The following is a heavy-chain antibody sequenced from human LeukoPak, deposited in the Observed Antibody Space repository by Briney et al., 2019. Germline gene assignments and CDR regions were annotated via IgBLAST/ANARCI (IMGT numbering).Heavy chain of an antibody. Sequence: GGSLRLSCAASGFTFSSYAMHWVRQAPGKGLEYVSAISSNGGSTYYANSVKGRFTISRDSSKNTLYLQMGSLRAEDMAVYYCARQYPSHDAFDIWGQGTMVTVSS. CDR3: ARQYPSHDAFDI. CDR1: GFTFSSYA. V-gene: IGHV3-64*01. D-gene: IGHD4-11*01. CDR2: ISSNGGST. J-gene: IGHJ3*02.